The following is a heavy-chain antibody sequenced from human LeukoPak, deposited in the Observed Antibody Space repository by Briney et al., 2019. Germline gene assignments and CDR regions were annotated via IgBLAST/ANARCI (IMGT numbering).Heavy chain of an antibody. Sequence: GESLKISCKGSGYSFTSYWISWVRQMPGKGLGWMGRIDPSDSYTNYSPSFQGHVTISADKSISTAYLQWSSLKASDTAMYYCARHSGPFSSHDYWGQGTLVTVSS. CDR3: ARHSGPFSSHDY. CDR2: IDPSDSYT. J-gene: IGHJ4*02. V-gene: IGHV5-10-1*01. CDR1: GYSFTSYW. D-gene: IGHD6-13*01.